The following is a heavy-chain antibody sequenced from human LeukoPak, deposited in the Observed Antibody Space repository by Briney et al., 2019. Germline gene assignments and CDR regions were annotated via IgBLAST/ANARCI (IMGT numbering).Heavy chain of an antibody. CDR3: ARRYDSWSGYYAFDY. V-gene: IGHV4-59*08. J-gene: IGHJ4*02. Sequence: SETLSLTCTVSGGSISSYYWGWIRQPPGKGLEWIGYIYYSGSTNYNPSLKSRVTISVDTSKNQFSLKLSSVTAADTAVYYCARRYDSWSGYYAFDYWGQGTLITVSS. CDR2: IYYSGST. D-gene: IGHD3-3*01. CDR1: GGSISSYY.